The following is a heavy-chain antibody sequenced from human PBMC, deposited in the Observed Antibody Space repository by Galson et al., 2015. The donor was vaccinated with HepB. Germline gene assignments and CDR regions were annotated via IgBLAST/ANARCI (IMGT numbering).Heavy chain of an antibody. CDR3: ARDMIGGSYYQSPMDI. CDR1: GFTFSDYS. CDR2: SSSSGYM. D-gene: IGHD1-26*01. J-gene: IGHJ3*02. Sequence: SLRLSCAASGFTFSDYSMDWVRQAPGKGLEWVSSSSSSGYMYYADSLKGRFTISRDNARNSLYLQMNSLRAEDTAVYYCARDMIGGSYYQSPMDIWGQGTLVTVSS. V-gene: IGHV3-21*01.